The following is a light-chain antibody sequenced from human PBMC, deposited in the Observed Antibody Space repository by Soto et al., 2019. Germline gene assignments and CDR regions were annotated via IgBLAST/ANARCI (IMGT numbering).Light chain of an antibody. V-gene: IGLV2-23*01. Sequence: QSVLTQPASVSGPPGQSITISCTGTRSDVGNYNLVSWYQQRPGKAPKLMIYEGSKRPSGVSNRFSGSKSGSTASLTISGLQAADEADYYCCSYAGSSSYVFGTGTKVTVL. CDR1: RSDVGNYNL. CDR3: CSYAGSSSYV. CDR2: EGS. J-gene: IGLJ1*01.